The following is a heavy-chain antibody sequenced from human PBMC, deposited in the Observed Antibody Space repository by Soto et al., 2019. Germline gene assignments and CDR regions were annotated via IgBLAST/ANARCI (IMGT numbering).Heavy chain of an antibody. V-gene: IGHV3-7*03. J-gene: IGHJ4*02. CDR3: ARDGLLFSGPSRPSRFDY. CDR2: IKHDTSEA. D-gene: IGHD6-6*01. Sequence: DVQLVESGGGWVQPGRSLRLSCAASGFKFSDYWMSWVRQAPGKGLEWVGNIKHDTSEAHYADSVKGRFTITRDNIKNVLFLQKRDLRADDTASYYCARDGLLFSGPSRPSRFDYWGLGALVTVSS. CDR1: GFKFSDYW.